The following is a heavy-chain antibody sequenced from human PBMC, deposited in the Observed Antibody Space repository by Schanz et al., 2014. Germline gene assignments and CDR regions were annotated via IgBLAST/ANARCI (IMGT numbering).Heavy chain of an antibody. CDR2: ISYDGSIT. V-gene: IGHV3-30*04. J-gene: IGHJ3*01. CDR1: GFTFSNSP. CDR3: ARHGGFDSINAFDS. Sequence: QVQLVESGGGVVQPGRSLRLSCAASGFTFSNSPLHWVRQAPGKGLDWVAVISYDGSITYYADSVKDRFTISRDNSKTLMFLQMNTLNTADKAVYCARHGGFDSINAFDSWGQGTLVTVSS. D-gene: IGHD3-10*01.